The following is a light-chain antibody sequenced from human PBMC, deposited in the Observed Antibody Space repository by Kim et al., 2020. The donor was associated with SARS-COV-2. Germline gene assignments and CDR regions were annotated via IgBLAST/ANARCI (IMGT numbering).Light chain of an antibody. CDR3: QSYDSSLSDVV. Sequence: RVTSPCTGSSSNIGAGYDVHWYRQLPGKAPKLLIYDNTDRPSGVPDRFSGSKSGTSGSLAITGLQAEDEADYYCQSYDSSLSDVVFGGGTRLTVL. V-gene: IGLV1-40*01. J-gene: IGLJ2*01. CDR1: SSNIGAGYD. CDR2: DNT.